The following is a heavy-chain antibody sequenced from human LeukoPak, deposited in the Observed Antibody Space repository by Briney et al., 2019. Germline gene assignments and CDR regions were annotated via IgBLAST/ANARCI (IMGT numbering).Heavy chain of an antibody. J-gene: IGHJ4*02. CDR2: IYYSGST. V-gene: IGHV4-39*07. Sequence: SETLSLTCTVSGGPINSNIYYWAWVRQPPGKGLEWIGSIYYSGSTYYNPSLKSRVTISVDTSKNQFSLKLSSVTAADTAVYYCASGGPVTRFDYWGQGTLVTVFS. CDR3: ASGGPVTRFDY. D-gene: IGHD4-17*01. CDR1: GGPINSNIYY.